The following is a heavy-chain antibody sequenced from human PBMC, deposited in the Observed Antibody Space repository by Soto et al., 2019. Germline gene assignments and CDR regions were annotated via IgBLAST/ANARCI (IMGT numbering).Heavy chain of an antibody. Sequence: SETLSLTCAVSGFSIGSNNWWGWIRQPPGKGLEWIGNIYYNGTTQFNPSLKSRVTMSIDGAGNQFSLRLSSVTAADTAVYYCARKERKPAAIWNWGQGTLVTVSS. CDR2: IYYNGTT. V-gene: IGHV4-28*01. D-gene: IGHD2-2*01. J-gene: IGHJ4*02. CDR3: ARKERKPAAIWN. CDR1: GFSIGSNNW.